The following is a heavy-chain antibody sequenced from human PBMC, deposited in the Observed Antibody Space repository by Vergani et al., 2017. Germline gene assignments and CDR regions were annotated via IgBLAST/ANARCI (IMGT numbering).Heavy chain of an antibody. J-gene: IGHJ6*03. Sequence: QVQLQQWGGGLLKPSETLSLTCVVNGGSFTSYHWTWIRQSPGEGLEWVGDIDHNGRPDYNPSLKSRLTMSVDKSRSQFSLTINSVTATDTAIYFCARVNTETNGHLYYCYYMDVWGQGAAVTVS. D-gene: IGHD4-11*01. V-gene: IGHV4-34*01. CDR1: GGSFTSYH. CDR2: IDHNGRP. CDR3: ARVNTETNGHLYYCYYMDV.